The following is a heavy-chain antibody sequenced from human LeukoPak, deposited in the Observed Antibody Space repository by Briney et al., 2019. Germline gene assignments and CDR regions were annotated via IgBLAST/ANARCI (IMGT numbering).Heavy chain of an antibody. J-gene: IGHJ4*02. CDR3: ARDPLRLGELSDGVDY. CDR1: GFTFSSYA. V-gene: IGHV3-7*01. Sequence: RRSLRLSCAASGFTFSSYAMGWVCQAPRGRLEWVANIKQEGSEKYYVDSVKGRFTISRDNAKTSLYLQMNSLRAEDTAVYYCARDPLRLGELSDGVDYWGQGTLVTVSS. CDR2: IKQEGSEK. D-gene: IGHD3-16*02.